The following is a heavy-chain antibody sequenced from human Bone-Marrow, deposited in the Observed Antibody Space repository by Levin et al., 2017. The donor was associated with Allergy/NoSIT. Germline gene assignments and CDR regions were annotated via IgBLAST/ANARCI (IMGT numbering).Heavy chain of an antibody. Sequence: GESLKISCKASGYTFTSYGISWVRQAPGQGLEWMGWISAYNGNTNYAQKLQGRVTMTTDTSTSTAYMELRSLRSDDTAVYYCARDLPRVYSSGWPNFDYWGQGTLVTVSS. CDR3: ARDLPRVYSSGWPNFDY. CDR1: GYTFTSYG. CDR2: ISAYNGNT. D-gene: IGHD6-19*01. V-gene: IGHV1-18*01. J-gene: IGHJ4*02.